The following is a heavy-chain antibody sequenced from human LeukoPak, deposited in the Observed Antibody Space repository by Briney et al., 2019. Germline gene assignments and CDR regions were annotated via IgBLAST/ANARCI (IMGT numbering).Heavy chain of an antibody. CDR1: GGSISGSIYY. V-gene: IGHV4-39*01. J-gene: IGHJ4*02. D-gene: IGHD3-22*01. Sequence: SETLSLTCTVSGGSISGSIYYWGWIRQPPGKGLEWIGSIYYSGSTYYNPSLKSRVTISVDTSKNQFSLKLSSVTAADTAVYYCARLSYYYDSSGYYCDYWGQGTLVTVSS. CDR3: ARLSYYYDSSGYYCDY. CDR2: IYYSGST.